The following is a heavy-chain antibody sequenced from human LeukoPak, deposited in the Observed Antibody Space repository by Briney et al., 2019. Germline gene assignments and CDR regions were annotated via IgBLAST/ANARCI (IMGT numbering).Heavy chain of an antibody. CDR2: IKSKTDGGTT. CDR3: TRPRDGFLYYFDY. CDR1: GFTFSNAW. V-gene: IGHV3-15*01. J-gene: IGHJ4*02. D-gene: IGHD5-24*01. Sequence: PGGSLRLSCAASGFTFSNAWMSWVRQAPGKGLEWVGRIKSKTDGGTTDYAAPVKGRFTISRDDSKNTLYLQMNSLKTEDTAVYYCTRPRDGFLYYFDYWGQGTLVTVSS.